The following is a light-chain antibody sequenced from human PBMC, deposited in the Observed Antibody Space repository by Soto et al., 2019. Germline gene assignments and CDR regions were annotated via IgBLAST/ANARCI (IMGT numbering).Light chain of an antibody. J-gene: IGKJ1*01. CDR2: GAS. CDR1: QSVDNN. V-gene: IGKV3-15*01. Sequence: EIVLTQSPATLSVPPGESATLSCRASQSVDNNLVWYQQNPGQAPRLLIYGASTRATGIPARFSGGGSGTEFTLTISSLQSEDFAVYYCQHYHNWPQTLGQGTKVDIK. CDR3: QHYHNWPQT.